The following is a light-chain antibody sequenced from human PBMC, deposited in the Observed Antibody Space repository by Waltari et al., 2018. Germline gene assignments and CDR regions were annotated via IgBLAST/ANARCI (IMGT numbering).Light chain of an antibody. CDR2: GIS. V-gene: IGKV1-39*01. J-gene: IGKJ4*01. Sequence: DIQMTQSPSSLSASVGDRVTITCRASQTIPRYLNWYQQKPGKAPKLLIYGISNLHSGVPSRFSGSGSGTDFTLTIGSLQAEDVAVYYCQQYYSTPLTFGGGTKVEI. CDR3: QQYYSTPLT. CDR1: QTIPRY.